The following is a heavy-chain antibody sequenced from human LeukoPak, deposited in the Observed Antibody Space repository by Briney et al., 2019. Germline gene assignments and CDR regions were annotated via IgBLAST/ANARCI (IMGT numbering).Heavy chain of an antibody. V-gene: IGHV1-2*02. CDR3: ASSRSPVNSYYDSSGDQGFDY. Sequence: ASVKVSCKASGYTFTGYYMHWVRQAPGQGLEWMGWINPNSGGTNYAQKFQGRVTMTRDTSISTAYMELSRLRSDDTAVYYCASSRSPVNSYYDSSGDQGFDYWGQGTLVTVSS. CDR1: GYTFTGYY. CDR2: INPNSGGT. J-gene: IGHJ4*02. D-gene: IGHD3-22*01.